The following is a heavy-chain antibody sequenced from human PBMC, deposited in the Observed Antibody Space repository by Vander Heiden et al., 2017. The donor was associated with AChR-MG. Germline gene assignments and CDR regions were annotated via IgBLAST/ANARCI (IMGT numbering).Heavy chain of an antibody. V-gene: IGHV3-53*01. Sequence: EVQLVESGGGLIQPGGSLRLSCAASGFTVSSNYLSWVRQAPGKGLEWVSVIYSGGSTYYADSVKGRFTISRDNSKNTLYLQMNSLRAEDTAVYYCARGYYDFWSGYYTILADRWYFDLWGRGTLVTVSS. CDR2: IYSGGST. CDR1: GFTVSSNY. CDR3: ARGYYDFWSGYYTILADRWYFDL. J-gene: IGHJ2*01. D-gene: IGHD3-3*01.